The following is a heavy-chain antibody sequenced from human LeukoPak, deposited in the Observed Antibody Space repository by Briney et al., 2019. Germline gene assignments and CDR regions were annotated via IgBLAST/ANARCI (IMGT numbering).Heavy chain of an antibody. D-gene: IGHD3-10*01. V-gene: IGHV3-30-3*01. CDR2: ISYDGSNK. CDR3: ARDGSGSPSYYYYYMDV. Sequence: GGSLRLSCAASGFTFSSYAMHWVRQAPGKGLEWVAVISYDGSNKYYADSVKGRFTISRDNSKNTLYLQMNSLRAEDTAVYYCARDGSGSPSYYYYYMDVWGKGTTVTVSS. CDR1: GFTFSSYA. J-gene: IGHJ6*03.